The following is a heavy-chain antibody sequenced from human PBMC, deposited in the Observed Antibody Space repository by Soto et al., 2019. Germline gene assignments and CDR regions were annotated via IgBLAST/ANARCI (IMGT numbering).Heavy chain of an antibody. CDR3: ARVYCSSTSCYRFYYYYGMDV. D-gene: IGHD2-2*01. J-gene: IGHJ6*02. CDR2: INAGNGKK. V-gene: IGHV1-3*01. Sequence: GASMKVSCKASGYTFTSYAMHWVRQAPGQRLEWKGWINAGNGKKKNSQKKQGRVTITRDTSASTAYIELSSLRSEDTAVYYCARVYCSSTSCYRFYYYYGMDVWGQGTTVTVSS. CDR1: GYTFTSYA.